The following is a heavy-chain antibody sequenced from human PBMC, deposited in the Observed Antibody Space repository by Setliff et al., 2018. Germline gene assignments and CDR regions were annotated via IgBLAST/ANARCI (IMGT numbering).Heavy chain of an antibody. CDR1: GFTFSHHG. D-gene: IGHD5-18*01. J-gene: IGHJ4*02. Sequence: PGGSLRLSCVVSGFTFSHHGMHWVRQAPGKGLEWVASIRYNGSGKNYANSVKGRFTISRDNSKNTLYVEMNNLTAEDTAVYYCAKPKNGYNIDPFDYWGQGTLVTVSS. V-gene: IGHV3-30*02. CDR3: AKPKNGYNIDPFDY. CDR2: IRYNGSGK.